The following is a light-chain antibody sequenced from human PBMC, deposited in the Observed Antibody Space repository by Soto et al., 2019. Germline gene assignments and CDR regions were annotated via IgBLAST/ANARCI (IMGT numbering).Light chain of an antibody. J-gene: IGKJ2*01. Sequence: DIQMTQSPSTLSASVGDGVTITCRASQSICSWLAWYQQKPGKAPKLLISKATNLQSGVPSRFSGSGSGTDFSLTISSLQPVDSATYYCQQYNDFQYTFGQGTKLEI. V-gene: IGKV1-5*03. CDR3: QQYNDFQYT. CDR2: KAT. CDR1: QSICSW.